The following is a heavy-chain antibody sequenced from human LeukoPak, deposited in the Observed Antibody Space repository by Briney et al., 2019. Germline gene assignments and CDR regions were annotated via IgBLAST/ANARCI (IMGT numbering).Heavy chain of an antibody. CDR2: INHSGST. CDR1: GGSFSGYY. Sequence: SETLSPTCAVYGGSFSGYYWSWIRQPPGKGLEWIGEINHSGSTNYNPSLKSRVTISVDTSKNQFSLKLSSVTAADTAVYYCARLGIQLWFGYYYYYMDVWGKGTTVTISS. D-gene: IGHD5-18*01. V-gene: IGHV4-34*01. J-gene: IGHJ6*03. CDR3: ARLGIQLWFGYYYYYMDV.